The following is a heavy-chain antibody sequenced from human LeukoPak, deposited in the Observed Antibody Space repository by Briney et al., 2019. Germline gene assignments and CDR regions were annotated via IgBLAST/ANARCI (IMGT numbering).Heavy chain of an antibody. J-gene: IGHJ4*02. CDR3: ARDQYDTWSRRGNFDS. V-gene: IGHV3-7*03. D-gene: IGHD3-3*01. CDR1: GFTFGKYW. Sequence: GGSLRLSCVASGFTFGKYWISWVRQAPGKGLEWVANIKLDGSEKNYVDSVKGRFTISRDNTKNSLYLQMNSLRAEDAAVFYCARDQYDTWSRRGNFDSWGQGTLVIVSS. CDR2: IKLDGSEK.